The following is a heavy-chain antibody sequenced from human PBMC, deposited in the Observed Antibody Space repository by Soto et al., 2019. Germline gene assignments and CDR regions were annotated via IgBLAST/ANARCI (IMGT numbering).Heavy chain of an antibody. Sequence: QVQLVESGGGVVQPGRSLRLSCAASGFTFSSYGMHWVRQAPGKGLEWVAVIWYDGSNKYYADSVKGRFTISRDNSKNMLYLQMNSLRAEDTAVYYCARDFPADYGGNVGAEYFQHWGQGTLVTVSS. CDR3: ARDFPADYGGNVGAEYFQH. D-gene: IGHD4-17*01. CDR2: IWYDGSNK. J-gene: IGHJ1*01. CDR1: GFTFSSYG. V-gene: IGHV3-33*01.